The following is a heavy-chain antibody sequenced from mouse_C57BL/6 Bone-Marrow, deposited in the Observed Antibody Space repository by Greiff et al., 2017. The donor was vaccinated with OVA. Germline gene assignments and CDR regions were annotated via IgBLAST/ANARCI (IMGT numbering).Heavy chain of an antibody. CDR3: ARHRGNDGYYADYYAMDY. CDR1: GFTFSDYY. V-gene: IGHV5-12*01. CDR2: ISNGGGST. D-gene: IGHD2-3*01. Sequence: EVHLVESGGGLVQPGGSLKLSCAASGFTFSDYYMYWVRQTPEKRLEWVAYISNGGGSTYYPDTVKGRFTISRDNAKNTLYLQMSRLKSEDTAMYYCARHRGNDGYYADYYAMDYWGQGTSVTVSS. J-gene: IGHJ4*01.